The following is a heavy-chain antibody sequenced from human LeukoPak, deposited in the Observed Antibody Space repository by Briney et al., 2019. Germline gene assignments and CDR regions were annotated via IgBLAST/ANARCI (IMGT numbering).Heavy chain of an antibody. CDR1: GFTFSSYA. CDR2: IPSSGPVT. D-gene: IGHD6-6*01. V-gene: IGHV3-23*01. Sequence: GGSLRLSCAASGFTFSSYAMSWVRQAPGKGLEWVSGIPSSGPVTYYADSVKGRFTISRDNSKNTLYLQMNSLRAEDTAVYYCAKEKSIAARPFDYWGQGTLVTVSS. CDR3: AKEKSIAARPFDY. J-gene: IGHJ4*02.